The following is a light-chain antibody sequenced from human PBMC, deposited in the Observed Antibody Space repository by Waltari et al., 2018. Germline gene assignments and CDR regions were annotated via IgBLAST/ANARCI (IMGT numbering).Light chain of an antibody. CDR2: DVT. J-gene: IGLJ2*01. V-gene: IGLV2-14*03. Sequence: QSALTQPASVSGSPGQSITISCTGTSSDIGRYNYVSWYQHHPGKAPQLVIFDVTNRPSGVSNRFSGSKSVNTASLTISGLQAEDEADDYCSSYTTTSSLLVVFGGGTKLTVL. CDR3: SSYTTTSSLLVV. CDR1: SSDIGRYNY.